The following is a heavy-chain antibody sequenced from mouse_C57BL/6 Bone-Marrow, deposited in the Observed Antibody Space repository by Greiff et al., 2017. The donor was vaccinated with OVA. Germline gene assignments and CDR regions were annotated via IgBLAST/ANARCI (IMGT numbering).Heavy chain of an antibody. Sequence: QVQLQQSGPELVKPGASVKISCKASGYTFTDYYINWVKQRPGQGLEWIGWIFPGSGSTYYNEKFKGKATLPVDKSSSTAYMLLSSLTSEDSAVYFCAREEFYYYGSSYLFAYWGQGTLVTVSA. D-gene: IGHD1-1*01. CDR3: AREEFYYYGSSYLFAY. V-gene: IGHV1-75*01. CDR2: IFPGSGST. CDR1: GYTFTDYY. J-gene: IGHJ3*01.